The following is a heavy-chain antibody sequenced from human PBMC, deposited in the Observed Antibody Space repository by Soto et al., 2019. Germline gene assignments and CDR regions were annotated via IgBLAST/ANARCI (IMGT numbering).Heavy chain of an antibody. D-gene: IGHD7-27*01. CDR3: ARESPTGGFDY. CDR1: GFTFSDYY. Sequence: GSLRLSCAASGFTFSDYYMSWIRQAPGKGLEWVSYISSSSSYTNYADSVKGRFTISRDNAKNSLYLQMNSLRAEDTAVYYCARESPTGGFDYWGQGTLVTVSS. CDR2: ISSSSSYT. V-gene: IGHV3-11*06. J-gene: IGHJ4*02.